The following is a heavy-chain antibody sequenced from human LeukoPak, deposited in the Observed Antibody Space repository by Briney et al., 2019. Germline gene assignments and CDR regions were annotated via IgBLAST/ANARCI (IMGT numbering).Heavy chain of an antibody. D-gene: IGHD6-19*01. J-gene: IGHJ4*02. CDR3: ARVGWLAKLLVY. V-gene: IGHV1-8*01. Sequence: ASVKVSCKASGYTFTNYDINWVRQATGQGLEWMGWMNPNSGNTGYAQKFQGRVTMTRNTSISTAYMELSSLRSEDTAVYYCARVGWLAKLLVYWGQGTLVTVSS. CDR1: GYTFTNYD. CDR2: MNPNSGNT.